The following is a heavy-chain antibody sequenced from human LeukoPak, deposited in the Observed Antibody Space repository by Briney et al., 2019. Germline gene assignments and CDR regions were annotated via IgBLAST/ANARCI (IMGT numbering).Heavy chain of an antibody. CDR1: GGTSSSYA. J-gene: IGHJ3*02. D-gene: IGHD3-16*01. V-gene: IGHV1-69*01. Sequence: SVKVSCKASGGTSSSYAISWVRQAPGQGLEWMGGIIPIFGTANYAQKFQGRVTITADESTSTAYMELRSLRSDDTAVYYCARDMGEQLGDAFDIWGQGTMVTVSS. CDR2: IIPIFGTA. CDR3: ARDMGEQLGDAFDI.